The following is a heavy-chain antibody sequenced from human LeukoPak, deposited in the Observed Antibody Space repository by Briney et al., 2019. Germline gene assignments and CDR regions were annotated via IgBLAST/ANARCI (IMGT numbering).Heavy chain of an antibody. V-gene: IGHV1-69*04. CDR1: GGTFSSYA. Sequence: SVKVSCKASGGTFSSYAISRVRQAPGQGLEWMGRIIPILGIANYAQKFQGRVTITADKSTSTAYMELSSLRSEDTAVYYCARERRYSGYDGFDYWGQGTLVTVSS. CDR2: IIPILGIA. D-gene: IGHD5-12*01. J-gene: IGHJ4*02. CDR3: ARERRYSGYDGFDY.